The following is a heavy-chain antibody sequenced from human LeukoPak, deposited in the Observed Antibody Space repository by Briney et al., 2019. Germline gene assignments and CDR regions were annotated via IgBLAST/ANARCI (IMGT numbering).Heavy chain of an antibody. Sequence: ASVKVSCKASGYTLTRYAINWLRQAPGQDLEWMGWINTNTGNPTYAQGFTGRFVFSLDTSVSTAYLQIFSLNVEDTAVYYCTRDTFTDGSSTFDIWGQGTMVTVSS. D-gene: IGHD3-16*01. V-gene: IGHV7-4-1*01. CDR2: INTNTGNP. CDR1: GYTLTRYA. CDR3: TRDTFTDGSSTFDI. J-gene: IGHJ3*02.